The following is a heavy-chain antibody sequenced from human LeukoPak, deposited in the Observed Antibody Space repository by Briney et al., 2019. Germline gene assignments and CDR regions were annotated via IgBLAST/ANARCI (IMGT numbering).Heavy chain of an antibody. CDR2: ISSKSGYI. Sequence: PGGSLRLSCVASGFTFDTYTMNWVRQAPGKGLEWVSSISSKSGYIHYADSVKGRFIISRDNAKNALSLQMDSLRAEETAVYYCARVRTAYYPDYWGQGTLVTVSS. CDR3: ARVRTAYYPDY. CDR1: GFTFDTYT. D-gene: IGHD3/OR15-3a*01. J-gene: IGHJ4*02. V-gene: IGHV3-21*01.